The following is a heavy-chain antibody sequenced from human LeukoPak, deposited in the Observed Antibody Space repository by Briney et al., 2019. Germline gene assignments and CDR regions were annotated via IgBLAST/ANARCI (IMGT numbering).Heavy chain of an antibody. D-gene: IGHD3-22*01. V-gene: IGHV4-34*01. CDR2: INHRGST. CDR3: ARGRGAYYYDSSGYYLAY. CDR1: GGSFSGYY. J-gene: IGHJ4*02. Sequence: PSETLSLTCAVYGGSFSGYYWSWIRQPPGKGLEWIGEINHRGSTNYNPSLKSRATISVDTSKNQFILKVNSVTAADTAVYYCARGRGAYYYDSSGYYLAYWGQGTLVTVSS.